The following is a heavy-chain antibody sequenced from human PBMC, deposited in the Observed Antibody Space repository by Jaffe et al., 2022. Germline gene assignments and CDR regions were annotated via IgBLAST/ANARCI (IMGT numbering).Heavy chain of an antibody. CDR2: IYYSGST. CDR3: ARLSQWLVKYYYYYYYMDV. CDR1: GGSISSSSYY. D-gene: IGHD6-19*01. J-gene: IGHJ6*03. V-gene: IGHV4-39*01. Sequence: QLQLQESGPGLVKPSETLSLTCTVSGGSISSSSYYWGWIRQPPGKGLEWIGSIYYSGSTYYNPSLKSRVTISVDTSKNQFSLKLSSVTAADTAVYYCARLSQWLVKYYYYYYYMDVWGKGTTVTVSS.